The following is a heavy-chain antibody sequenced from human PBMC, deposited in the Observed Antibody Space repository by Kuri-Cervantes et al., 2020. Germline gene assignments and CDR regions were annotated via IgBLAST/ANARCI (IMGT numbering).Heavy chain of an antibody. J-gene: IGHJ4*02. CDR1: GFTFSSYA. D-gene: IGHD1-1*01. CDR3: ARVMQLQRPI. Sequence: LSLTCAASGFTFSSYAMHWVRQAPGKGLEWVSSISGTGAYTHYADSVKGRFTISRDNGKKSLYLQMNNLKSEDTAMYYCARVMQLQRPIWGQGALVTVSS. CDR2: ISGTGAYT. V-gene: IGHV3-21*01.